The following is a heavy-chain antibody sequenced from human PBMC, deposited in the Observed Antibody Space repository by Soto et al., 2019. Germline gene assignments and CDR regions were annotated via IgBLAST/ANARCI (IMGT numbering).Heavy chain of an antibody. CDR1: GYTFTGYY. Sequence: QVQLAQSGAEVKKPGASVKVSCKASGYTFTGYYMHWVRQAPGQGLEWMGWINPNSGGTNYAQKFQGWVTMTRDTSISTAYMELSRLRSDDTAVYYCARGGGRYYGSGNPDYWGQGTLVTVSS. CDR2: INPNSGGT. CDR3: ARGGGRYYGSGNPDY. J-gene: IGHJ4*02. D-gene: IGHD3-10*01. V-gene: IGHV1-2*04.